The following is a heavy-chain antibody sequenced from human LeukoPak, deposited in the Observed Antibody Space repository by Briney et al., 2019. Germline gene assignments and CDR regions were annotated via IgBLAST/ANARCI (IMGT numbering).Heavy chain of an antibody. V-gene: IGHV4-34*01. J-gene: IGHJ3*02. CDR2: INHSGST. Sequence: SETLSLTCAVYGGSFSGYYWSWIRQPPGKGLEWIGEINHSGSTNYNPSLKSRVTISVDTSKNQFSLKLSSVTAADTAVYYCARGRLRRGGITMVRGGAFDIWGQGTMVTVSS. D-gene: IGHD3-10*01. CDR3: ARGRLRRGGITMVRGGAFDI. CDR1: GGSFSGYY.